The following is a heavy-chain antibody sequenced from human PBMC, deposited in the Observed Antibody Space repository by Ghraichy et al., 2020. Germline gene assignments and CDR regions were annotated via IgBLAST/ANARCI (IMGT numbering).Heavy chain of an antibody. Sequence: GESLNISCAASGFPFSSYDMSWVRQAPGKGLEWVSTISGNGGSTYYADSVKGRFTISRDNSKNTLYLQMNSLRAEDTALYFCAKYRRELSRFDYWGQGTLVAVSS. CDR1: GFPFSSYD. CDR3: AKYRRELSRFDY. CDR2: ISGNGGST. D-gene: IGHD1-26*01. V-gene: IGHV3-23*01. J-gene: IGHJ4*02.